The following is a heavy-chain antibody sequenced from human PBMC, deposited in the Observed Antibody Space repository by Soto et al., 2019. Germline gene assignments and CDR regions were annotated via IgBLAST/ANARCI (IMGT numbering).Heavy chain of an antibody. CDR2: INHSGST. D-gene: IGHD2-21*01. CDR1: GGSFSGYY. CDR3: ARGGCGAPPKPQSSWLDP. V-gene: IGHV4-34*01. Sequence: SETLSLTCAVYGGSFSGYYWSWIRQPPGKGLEWIGEINHSGSTNYNPSLKSRVTISVDTSKNQFSLKLSSVTAADTAVYYCARGGCGAPPKPQSSWLDPWGQGTLVTVSS. J-gene: IGHJ5*02.